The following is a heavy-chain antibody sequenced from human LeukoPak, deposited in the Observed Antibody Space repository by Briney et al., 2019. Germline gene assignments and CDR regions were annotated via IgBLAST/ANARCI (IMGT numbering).Heavy chain of an antibody. D-gene: IGHD3-16*01. V-gene: IGHV3-30*02. Sequence: GGSLRLSCAASGFTFRRSAMTWVRQAPGKGLEWVAFIRYDGSNKYYADSVKGRFTISRDNSKNTLYLQMNSLRAEDTAVYYCAKDWVLWGQGTLVTVSS. CDR1: GFTFRRSA. J-gene: IGHJ4*02. CDR2: IRYDGSNK. CDR3: AKDWVL.